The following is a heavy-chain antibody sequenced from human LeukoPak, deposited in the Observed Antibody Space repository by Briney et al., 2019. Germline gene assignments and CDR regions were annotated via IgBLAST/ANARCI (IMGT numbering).Heavy chain of an antibody. V-gene: IGHV3-23*01. Sequence: PGGSLRLSCATSAFTFRSYAMTWVRQAPGRGLEWVSSVSRSGAATFYADSVKGRFTISRDNSKNTLYLQMYSLRAEDTAPYYCARDTLGLPGTRYFFDSWGQGTLVTVSS. J-gene: IGHJ4*02. CDR2: VSRSGAAT. CDR1: AFTFRSYA. D-gene: IGHD6-13*01. CDR3: ARDTLGLPGTRYFFDS.